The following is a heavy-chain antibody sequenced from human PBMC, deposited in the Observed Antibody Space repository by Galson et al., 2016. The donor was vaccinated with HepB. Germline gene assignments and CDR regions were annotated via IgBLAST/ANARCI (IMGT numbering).Heavy chain of an antibody. Sequence: SLRLSCAASGFTFRDYYMSWIRQAPGKGLEWVSVIYSGGSTYYADSVKGRFTISRDNSKNTLYLQMNSLRAEDTAVYYCARDRGYYDSSGYLNWFDPWGQGTLVTASS. CDR3: ARDRGYYDSSGYLNWFDP. D-gene: IGHD3-22*01. J-gene: IGHJ5*02. CDR2: IYSGGST. CDR1: GFTFRDYY. V-gene: IGHV3-66*01.